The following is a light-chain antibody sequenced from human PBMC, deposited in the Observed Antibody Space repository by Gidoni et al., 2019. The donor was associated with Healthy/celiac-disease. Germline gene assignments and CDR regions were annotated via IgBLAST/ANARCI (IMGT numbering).Light chain of an antibody. CDR3: QQYNSYST. CDR2: DDS. V-gene: IGKV1-5*01. Sequence: DIQMTQSPSTLSASVGDRVTITCRASQSISSWLAWYQQKPGKAPKLLFYDDSSFESGVPSRFSGSGSGTEFTLTISSLQPDDFATYYCQQYNSYSTFGQGTKVEIK. CDR1: QSISSW. J-gene: IGKJ1*01.